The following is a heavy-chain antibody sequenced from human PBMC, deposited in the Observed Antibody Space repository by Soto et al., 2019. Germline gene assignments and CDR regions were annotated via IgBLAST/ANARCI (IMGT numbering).Heavy chain of an antibody. J-gene: IGHJ6*02. CDR1: NGSITSSRYY. Sequence: SETLSLTCTVSNGSITSSRYYWGWIRQPPGKGLQWIGSIYYSETTYYNPSLKSRVSISIEGSKNQFSLRLTSVTASDPATYYCARLGCGGGSCYHVEFYAMDVWGQGTTVTVSS. CDR3: ARLGCGGGSCYHVEFYAMDV. CDR2: IYYSETT. D-gene: IGHD2-15*01. V-gene: IGHV4-39*01.